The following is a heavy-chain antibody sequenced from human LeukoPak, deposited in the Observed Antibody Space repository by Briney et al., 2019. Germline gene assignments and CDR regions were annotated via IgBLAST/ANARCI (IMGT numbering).Heavy chain of an antibody. Sequence: PGGSLRLSCAASGFVFSNYGMHWVRQTPAKGLERVAFIRNDGSMKYYADSVKGRFTISRDNSKNTLYLQMNNLRTEDMAVYYCAKSDIIVVSDAKGNWFDPWGQGSLVTVSS. CDR3: AKSDIIVVSDAKGNWFDP. CDR2: IRNDGSMK. CDR1: GFVFSNYG. V-gene: IGHV3-30*02. J-gene: IGHJ5*02. D-gene: IGHD2-2*01.